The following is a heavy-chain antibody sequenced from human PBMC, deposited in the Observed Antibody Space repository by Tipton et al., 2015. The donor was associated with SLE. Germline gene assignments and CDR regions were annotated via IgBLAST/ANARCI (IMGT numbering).Heavy chain of an antibody. D-gene: IGHD1-26*01. CDR1: GFTLNSYG. CDR2: IRGSGGQT. Sequence: SLRLSCVASGFTLNSYGMTWVRQAPGKGLEWVSTIRGSGGQTYYADSVKGRFTISRDNSTNTLFLQMNSLRAEDTAVYYCANLHSGGLRMVDYWGQGTLVTVSS. V-gene: IGHV3-23*01. CDR3: ANLHSGGLRMVDY. J-gene: IGHJ4*02.